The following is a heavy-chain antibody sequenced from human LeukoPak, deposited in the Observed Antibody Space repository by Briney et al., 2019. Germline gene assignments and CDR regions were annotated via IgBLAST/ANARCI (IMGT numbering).Heavy chain of an antibody. CDR2: IYYSGST. J-gene: IGHJ5*02. Sequence: PSETLSLTCTVSGGSISSSSYYWGWIRQSPGKGLEWIGSIYYSGSTYYNPSLKSRVTISVDTSKNQFSLKLSSVTAADTAVYYCARDFRRGLPVRGVTRFDPWGQGTLVTVSS. CDR3: ARDFRRGLPVRGVTRFDP. D-gene: IGHD3-10*01. CDR1: GGSISSSSYY. V-gene: IGHV4-39*07.